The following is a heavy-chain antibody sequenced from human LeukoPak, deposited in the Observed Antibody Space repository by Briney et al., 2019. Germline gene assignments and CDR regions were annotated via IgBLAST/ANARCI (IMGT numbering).Heavy chain of an antibody. V-gene: IGHV4-61*02. Sequence: SETLSLTCTVSGGSFSSASYYWSWVRQPAGKGLQWIGRIYASGSTNYNPSLKSRVTMSVDTSKNQFSLKLSSVTAADTAVYYCARLIPQIVVVTAIDAFDMWGQGTLVTVSS. CDR1: GGSFSSASYY. CDR2: IYASGST. D-gene: IGHD2-21*02. J-gene: IGHJ3*02. CDR3: ARLIPQIVVVTAIDAFDM.